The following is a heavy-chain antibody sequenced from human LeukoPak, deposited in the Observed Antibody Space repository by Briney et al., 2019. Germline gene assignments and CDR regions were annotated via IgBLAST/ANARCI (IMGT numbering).Heavy chain of an antibody. Sequence: ASVKVACKASGYTFPNYGISWVRQAPGQGLEWMGWISAYNGDTNFAQKFQGRLSMTRDTSTNTASMELSSLRSDDTAVYYCARVTHLYADYSTFFDYWGQGTLVTVSS. V-gene: IGHV1-18*04. D-gene: IGHD4-17*01. CDR2: ISAYNGDT. J-gene: IGHJ4*02. CDR1: GYTFPNYG. CDR3: ARVTHLYADYSTFFDY.